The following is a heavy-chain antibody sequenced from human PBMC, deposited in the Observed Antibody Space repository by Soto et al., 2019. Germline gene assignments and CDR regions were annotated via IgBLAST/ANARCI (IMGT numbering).Heavy chain of an antibody. J-gene: IGHJ4*02. CDR2: ISYDGSNK. Sequence: QVQLVESGGGVVQPGRSLRLSCAASGFTFSSYAXXXXXXXXXXXXXXVAVISYDGSNKYYADSVKGRFTISRDNSKXXXXXXXXXXXXXXXXXXXXXXXXXXXXXXXXXXYWGQGTLVTVSS. CDR3: XXXXXXXXXXXXXXY. CDR1: GFTFSSYA. V-gene: IGHV3-30-3*01.